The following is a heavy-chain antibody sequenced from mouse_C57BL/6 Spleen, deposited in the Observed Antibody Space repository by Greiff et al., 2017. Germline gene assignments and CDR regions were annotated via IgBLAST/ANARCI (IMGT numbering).Heavy chain of an antibody. J-gene: IGHJ2*01. CDR1: GFNIKDDY. CDR2: IDPENGDT. V-gene: IGHV14-4*01. Sequence: EVQLQQSGAELVRPGASVKLSCTASGFNIKDDYMHWVKQRPEQGLEWIGWIDPENGDTEYASKFQGKATITADTSSNTAYLQLSSLTSEDTAVYYCTTDGNYGFDYWGQGTTLTVSS. CDR3: TTDGNYGFDY. D-gene: IGHD2-1*01.